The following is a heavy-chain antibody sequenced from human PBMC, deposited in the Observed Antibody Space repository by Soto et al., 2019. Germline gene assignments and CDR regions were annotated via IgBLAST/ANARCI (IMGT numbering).Heavy chain of an antibody. CDR1: GYTFTSYG. CDR2: ISAYNGNT. Sequence: ASVKVSCKASGYTFTSYGISWVRQAPGQGLEWMGWISAYNGNTNYAQKLQGRVTMTTDTSTSTAYMELRSLRSDDTAVYYCARDLIDIVVVPAAIPCGYWGQGTLVTVSS. J-gene: IGHJ4*02. D-gene: IGHD2-2*02. V-gene: IGHV1-18*04. CDR3: ARDLIDIVVVPAAIPCGY.